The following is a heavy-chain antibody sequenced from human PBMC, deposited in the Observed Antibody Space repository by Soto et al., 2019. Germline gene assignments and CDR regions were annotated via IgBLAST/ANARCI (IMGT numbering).Heavy chain of an antibody. J-gene: IGHJ3*01. D-gene: IGHD6-19*01. Sequence: QVQLQESGPGLVKPSGTLSLTCAVSGDSITNSRWWTWVRQPPGKGLEWIGDILHSGETHYNPSLKSPVFISSDKSQDQFSLRVSSVNAADTAVYYCAYRTGWYRHDVWGQGTLVTVSS. V-gene: IGHV4-4*02. CDR3: AYRTGWYRHDV. CDR2: ILHSGET. CDR1: GDSITNSRW.